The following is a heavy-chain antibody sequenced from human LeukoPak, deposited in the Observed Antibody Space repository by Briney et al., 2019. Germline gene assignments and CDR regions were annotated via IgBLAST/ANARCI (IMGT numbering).Heavy chain of an antibody. D-gene: IGHD5-12*01. Sequence: SETLSLTCAVYGGSFSGYYWSWIRQPPGKGLEWIGEINHSGSTNYNTSLKSRVTISVDTSKNQFSLKLSSVTAADTAVYYCAREKGGYSGYHSIGIDYWGRGTLVTVSS. CDR1: GGSFSGYY. CDR2: INHSGST. J-gene: IGHJ4*02. CDR3: AREKGGYSGYHSIGIDY. V-gene: IGHV4-34*01.